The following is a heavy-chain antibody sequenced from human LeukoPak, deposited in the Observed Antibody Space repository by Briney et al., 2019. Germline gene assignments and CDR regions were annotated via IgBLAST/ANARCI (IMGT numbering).Heavy chain of an antibody. D-gene: IGHD2-2*01. CDR3: ARDKIVRVVPAAIVSFDP. CDR2: ISSSGST. V-gene: IGHV4-61*02. CDR1: GDSISSGDYY. Sequence: PSETLSLTCTVSGDSISSGDYYWSWIRQPAGKGLEWIGRISSSGSTNYNPSLKSRVTISVDTSKNQFSLKLSSVTAADTAVYYCARDKIVRVVPAAIVSFDPWGQGTLVTVSS. J-gene: IGHJ5*02.